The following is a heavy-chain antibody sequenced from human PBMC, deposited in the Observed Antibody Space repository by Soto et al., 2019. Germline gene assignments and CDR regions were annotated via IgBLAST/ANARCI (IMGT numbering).Heavy chain of an antibody. CDR3: ARRYCISSSCYLYGMDV. CDR2: IIPMFGTA. CDR1: GGTFSTYA. J-gene: IGHJ6*02. Sequence: QVQLVQSGAEVKKPGSSVKVSCKASGGTFSTYAISWVRQAPGQGLEWMGGIIPMFGTANYAQKFQGRVTITADESTSTAYMELRSLRSEDTAVFYCARRYCISSSCYLYGMDVWGQGTTVTVSS. V-gene: IGHV1-69*12. D-gene: IGHD2-15*01.